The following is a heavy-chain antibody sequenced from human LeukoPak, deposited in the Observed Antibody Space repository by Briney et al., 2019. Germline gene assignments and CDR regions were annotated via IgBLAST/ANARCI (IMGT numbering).Heavy chain of an antibody. V-gene: IGHV6-1*01. D-gene: IGHD5-18*01. CDR2: TYYRSKWYN. CDR3: ARQSGYSYARNYYYYYYMDV. CDR1: GDSVSSNSAA. Sequence: QTLSLTCAISGDSVSSNSAAWNWIRQSPSRGLEWLGRTYYRSKWYNDYAVSVKSRITINPDTSKNQFSLQLNSVTPEDTAVYHCARQSGYSYARNYYYYYYMDVWGKGTTVTVSS. J-gene: IGHJ6*03.